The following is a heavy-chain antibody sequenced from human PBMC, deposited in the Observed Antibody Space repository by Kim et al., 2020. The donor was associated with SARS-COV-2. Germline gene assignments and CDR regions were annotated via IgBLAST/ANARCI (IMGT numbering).Heavy chain of an antibody. J-gene: IGHJ3*02. CDR3: ARAPYYGSNSRGACDI. Sequence: SETLSLTCTVSGGSSSTYYWSWIRHLPRKGLEWIGYTSYTGTNYYTGTYYYNPSLGIRVTISVDTSKNQFSLQLSSLTAADTAIYYCARAPYYGSNSRGACDIWGRGTMVTVSS. CDR2: TSYTGTN. CDR1: GGSSSTYY. V-gene: IGHV4-59*01. D-gene: IGHD3-10*01.